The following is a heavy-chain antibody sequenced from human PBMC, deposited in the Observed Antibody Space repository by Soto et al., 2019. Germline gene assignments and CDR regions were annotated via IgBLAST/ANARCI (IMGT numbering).Heavy chain of an antibody. Sequence: QITFKESGPTLVKPKQTLALTCTFSGFSVTSDGGGVGWIRQPPGKALEWLAVIFWDDDKRYSSSLESRLSIARDTSKDQVFLTMTNMESVDTATYYCALLNDGDYTFWGQGTRVTVSS. CDR2: IFWDDDK. D-gene: IGHD4-17*01. J-gene: IGHJ4*02. CDR1: GFSVTSDGGG. CDR3: ALLNDGDYTF. V-gene: IGHV2-5*02.